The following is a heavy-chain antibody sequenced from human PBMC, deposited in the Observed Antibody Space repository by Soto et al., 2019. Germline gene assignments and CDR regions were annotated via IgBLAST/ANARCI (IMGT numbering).Heavy chain of an antibody. J-gene: IGHJ4*02. CDR3: ARDSLALFDS. Sequence: QAQLQESGPGLVKPSETLSLTCTGSDGSVSSGSYYWTWIRQPPGKGLEWIGYIYSSGSTLYNPSLKSRVIISVDTSMNQFSLKLSSVTAADTAVYYCARDSLALFDSWGQGTLVTVSS. CDR1: DGSVSSGSYY. D-gene: IGHD5-12*01. CDR2: IYSSGST. V-gene: IGHV4-61*01.